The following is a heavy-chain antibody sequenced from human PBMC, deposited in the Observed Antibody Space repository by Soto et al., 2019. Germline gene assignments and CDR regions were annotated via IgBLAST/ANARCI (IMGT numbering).Heavy chain of an antibody. CDR3: AKTPGGHLPRWMATVFDY. V-gene: IGHV3-23*01. CDR1: GFTFSSYA. Sequence: EVQLLESGGGLVQPGGSLRLSCAASGFTFSSYAMSWVRQAPGKGLEWVSAISGSGGSTYYADSVKGRFTISRDNSKNTLYLQMNSLRAEDTAVYYCAKTPGGHLPRWMATVFDYWGQGTLVTVSS. CDR2: ISGSGGST. D-gene: IGHD2-21*02. J-gene: IGHJ4*02.